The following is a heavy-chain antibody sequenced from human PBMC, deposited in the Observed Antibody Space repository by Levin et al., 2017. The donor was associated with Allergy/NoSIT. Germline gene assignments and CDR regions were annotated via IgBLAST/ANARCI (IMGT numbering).Heavy chain of an antibody. J-gene: IGHJ5*02. Sequence: SETPSLTCTVSGGSVSSGTYYWNWIRQPPGKGLEWIGYIYSSGRTKYNPSLKSRVTISVDTSKNQFSLKLSSVTAADTAVYFCARGEYYYGSGNWFDPWGQGTLVTVSS. V-gene: IGHV4-61*01. D-gene: IGHD3-10*01. CDR1: GGSVSSGTYY. CDR2: IYSSGRT. CDR3: ARGEYYYGSGNWFDP.